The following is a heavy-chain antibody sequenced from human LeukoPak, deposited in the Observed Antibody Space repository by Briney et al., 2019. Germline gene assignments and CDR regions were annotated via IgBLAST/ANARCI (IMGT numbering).Heavy chain of an antibody. J-gene: IGHJ4*02. CDR3: ARALVGEMATGY. Sequence: SETLSLTCTVSGGSISSYYWSWIRQPPGKGLEWIGYIYYSGSTNYNPSLKSRVTISVDTSKNQFSLKLSSVTAADTAVYYCARALVGEMATGYWGQGTLVTVSS. D-gene: IGHD5-24*01. CDR2: IYYSGST. CDR1: GGSISSYY. V-gene: IGHV4-59*01.